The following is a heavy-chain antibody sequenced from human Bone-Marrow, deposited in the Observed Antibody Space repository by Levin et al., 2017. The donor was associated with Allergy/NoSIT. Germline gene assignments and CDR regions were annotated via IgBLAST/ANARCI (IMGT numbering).Heavy chain of an antibody. CDR2: INTKSGDP. J-gene: IGHJ3*01. CDR1: GYGFSNYP. Sequence: GESLKISCKASGYGFSNYPLNWLRQAPGQGPEWMGWINTKSGDPNYAQGFTGRYVFSMDKSVSTAYMEITSLKAEDTAVYYCARQDGDDGTTAFDVWGQGTTVTVSS. D-gene: IGHD1/OR15-1a*01. V-gene: IGHV7-4-1*02. CDR3: ARQDGDDGTTAFDV.